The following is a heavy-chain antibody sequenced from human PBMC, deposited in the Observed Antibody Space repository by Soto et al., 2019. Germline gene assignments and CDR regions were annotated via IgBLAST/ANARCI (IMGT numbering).Heavy chain of an antibody. CDR3: ASSSGWYFLYYYGMDV. Sequence: GASVKVSCKASGYTFTSYGISWVRQAPGQGLEWMGWISAYNGNTNYAQKLQGRVTMTTDTSTSTAYMELRSLRSDDTAVYYCASSSGWYFLYYYGMDVWGQGXTVTVYS. V-gene: IGHV1-18*04. J-gene: IGHJ6*02. CDR2: ISAYNGNT. CDR1: GYTFTSYG. D-gene: IGHD6-19*01.